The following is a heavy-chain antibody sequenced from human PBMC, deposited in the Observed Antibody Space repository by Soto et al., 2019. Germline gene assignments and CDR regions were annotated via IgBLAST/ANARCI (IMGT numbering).Heavy chain of an antibody. CDR1: GGAFNGYY. CDR3: ASAGAALVRGIIGGFDY. J-gene: IGHJ4*02. Sequence: QVHLQQWGAGLLKPSETLSLTCAVNGGAFNGYYWTWIRQSPGKGLQWIGEINHSGTVDYNPALKSRVTFSIDTSKKQFSLTLTSVTAADTAVYYCASAGAALVRGIIGGFDYWGQGTLVTVSS. V-gene: IGHV4-34*01. CDR2: INHSGTV. D-gene: IGHD3-10*01.